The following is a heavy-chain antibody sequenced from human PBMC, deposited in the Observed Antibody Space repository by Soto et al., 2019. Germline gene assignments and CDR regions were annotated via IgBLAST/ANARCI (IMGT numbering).Heavy chain of an antibody. D-gene: IGHD2-2*01. CDR2: ISSSSSYI. V-gene: IGHV3-21*01. CDR3: AAAIVVVPADWGQTKLVGDYYYGMDV. J-gene: IGHJ6*02. CDR1: GFTFSSYS. Sequence: EVQLVESGGGLVKPGGSLRLSCAASGFTFSSYSMNWVRQAPGKGLEWVSSISSSSSYIYYADSVKGRFTISRDNAKNSLYLQMNSLRAEDTAVYYCAAAIVVVPADWGQTKLVGDYYYGMDVWGQGTTVTVSS.